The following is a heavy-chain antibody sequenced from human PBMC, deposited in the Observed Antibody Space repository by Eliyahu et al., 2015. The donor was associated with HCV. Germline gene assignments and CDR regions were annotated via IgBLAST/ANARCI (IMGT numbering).Heavy chain of an antibody. CDR3: ARRLEATEMFDX. CDR1: GFSFTNSW. D-gene: IGHD4-11*01. CDR2: IYPGDSDT. J-gene: IGHJ3*02. Sequence: EVQLVQSGVEVKKPGESLKISCKGSGFSFTNSWIGWVRQMPGRGLEWMGIIYPGDSDTRYSPSFQGQVTISADKSLSTAYLQWSSLKASDTAMYYCARRLEATEMFDXWGQGTMVTVSS. V-gene: IGHV5-51*01.